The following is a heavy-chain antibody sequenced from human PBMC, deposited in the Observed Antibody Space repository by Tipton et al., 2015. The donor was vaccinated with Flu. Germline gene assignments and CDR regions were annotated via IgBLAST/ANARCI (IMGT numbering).Heavy chain of an antibody. CDR2: IYYSGST. D-gene: IGHD1-26*01. CDR3: ASTRSGSYYIIY. Sequence: TLSLTCTVSGGSISSYYWSWIRQPPGKGLEWIGYIYYSGSTNYNPSLKSRVTISVDTSKNQFSLKLSSVTAADTAVYYCASTRSGSYYIIYWGQGTLVTVSS. J-gene: IGHJ4*02. V-gene: IGHV4-59*08. CDR1: GGSISSYY.